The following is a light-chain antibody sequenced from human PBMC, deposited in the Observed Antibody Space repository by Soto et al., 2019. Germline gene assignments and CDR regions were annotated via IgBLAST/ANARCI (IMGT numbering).Light chain of an antibody. CDR1: QPVSDK. CDR2: GAS. J-gene: IGKJ5*01. Sequence: EVVMTQSPAHLSLSPGAGATLSCWASQPVSDKLAWYQKKNGQAPRLIIYGASARALGIPARFSGSGSGTECSFPVTSLQSEDVAVYYCQQYDQWPITFGQGTRLEIK. CDR3: QQYDQWPIT. V-gene: IGKV3-15*01.